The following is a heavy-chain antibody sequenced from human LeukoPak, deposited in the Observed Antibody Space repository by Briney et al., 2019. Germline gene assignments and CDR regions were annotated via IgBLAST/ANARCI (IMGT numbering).Heavy chain of an antibody. CDR3: ARDSKVTGTSFDS. Sequence: ASVKVSCKASGHMFTDYYMHWVRQAPGQGLEWMGWMNVDSGGTKYAQKSQGRVTMTRDTSISTAFMDLTRLRSDDTAVYYCARDSKVTGTSFDSWGQGTLVTVSS. J-gene: IGHJ4*02. CDR1: GHMFTDYY. D-gene: IGHD6-19*01. CDR2: MNVDSGGT. V-gene: IGHV1-2*02.